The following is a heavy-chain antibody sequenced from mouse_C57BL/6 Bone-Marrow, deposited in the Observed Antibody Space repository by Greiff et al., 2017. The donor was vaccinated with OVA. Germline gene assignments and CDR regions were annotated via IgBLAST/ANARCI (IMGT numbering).Heavy chain of an antibody. J-gene: IGHJ2*01. CDR1: GFTFSSYA. Sequence: EVHLVESGGGLVKPGGSLKLSCAASGFTFSSYAMSWVRQTPEKRLEWVATISDGGSYTYYPDNVKGRFTISRDNAKNNLYLQMGHLKSEDTAMYYCARDEVYFDYWGQGTTLTVSS. V-gene: IGHV5-4*01. CDR2: ISDGGSYT. CDR3: ARDEVYFDY.